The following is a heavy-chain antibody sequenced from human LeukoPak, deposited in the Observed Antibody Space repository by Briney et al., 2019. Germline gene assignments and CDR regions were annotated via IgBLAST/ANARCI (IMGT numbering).Heavy chain of an antibody. CDR1: GFTFSNCW. V-gene: IGHV3-7*01. CDR3: MGGAGWLVDY. D-gene: IGHD2-15*01. CDR2: IKQDGSEK. J-gene: IGHJ4*02. Sequence: GGSPRLSCAASGFTFSNCWMNWVRQAPGKGLEWVAIIKQDGSEKFVDSVEGRFTISRDNAKNSLYLQMNSLRVEDTAVYYCMGGAGWLVDYWGQGTLVTVSS.